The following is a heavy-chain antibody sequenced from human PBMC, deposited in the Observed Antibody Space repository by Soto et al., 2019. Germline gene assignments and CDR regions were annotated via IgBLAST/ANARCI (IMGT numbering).Heavy chain of an antibody. CDR3: ARDADYGGSRGGMDV. D-gene: IGHD4-17*01. Sequence: QVHLEESGPGLVKPSETLSLICTVSGGSLNNADYFWSWIRHHPENGLEWIGYIYYSGSTRYNPSFKTRATLSIATSKNQFSLRLKSVTVADTAVYFCARDADYGGSRGGMDVWGRGTAVTVSS. V-gene: IGHV4-31*03. J-gene: IGHJ6*02. CDR1: GGSLNNADYF. CDR2: IYYSGST.